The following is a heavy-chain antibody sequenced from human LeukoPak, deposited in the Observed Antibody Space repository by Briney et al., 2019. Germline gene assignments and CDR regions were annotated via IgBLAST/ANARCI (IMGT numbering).Heavy chain of an antibody. D-gene: IGHD4-17*01. CDR1: GDSISSGDYY. Sequence: SQTLSLTCTVSGDSISSGDYYWSWIRQPPGKGLEWIGYIYYSGSSYYIPSLKSRVTMSVDTSKNQFSLRLSSVTAADTAVYYCARQIYGDLYYFDYWGQGTLVTVSS. CDR2: IYYSGSS. V-gene: IGHV4-30-4*01. J-gene: IGHJ4*02. CDR3: ARQIYGDLYYFDY.